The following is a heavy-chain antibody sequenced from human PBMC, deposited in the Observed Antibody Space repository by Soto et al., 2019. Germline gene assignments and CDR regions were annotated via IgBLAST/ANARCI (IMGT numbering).Heavy chain of an antibody. V-gene: IGHV5-51*03. CDR2: IYPGDSDT. Sequence: EKQVVQSGAEVKKPGDSLRISCKGSGYNFATYWIGWVRQMPGKGLEWLGIIYPGDSDTRYSPSLEGQVTISVDKAINTAYLQWNSLKASDTAIYYCARLRWRDYDAFEIWGQGTMVTVSS. CDR1: GYNFATYW. D-gene: IGHD4-17*01. CDR3: ARLRWRDYDAFEI. J-gene: IGHJ3*02.